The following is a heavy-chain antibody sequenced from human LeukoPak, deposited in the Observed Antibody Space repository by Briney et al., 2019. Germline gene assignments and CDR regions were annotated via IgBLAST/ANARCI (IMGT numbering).Heavy chain of an antibody. D-gene: IGHD6-13*01. V-gene: IGHV3-7*01. J-gene: IGHJ5*02. Sequence: PGGSLRLSCAASGFTFSSYWMSWVRQAPGKWLEWVANIKQDGSEKYYVDSVKGRFTISKDNAKNSLYLQMNSLRAEDTAVYYCARDYRYSSSWYRFYNWFDPWGQGTLVTVSS. CDR1: GFTFSSYW. CDR2: IKQDGSEK. CDR3: ARDYRYSSSWYRFYNWFDP.